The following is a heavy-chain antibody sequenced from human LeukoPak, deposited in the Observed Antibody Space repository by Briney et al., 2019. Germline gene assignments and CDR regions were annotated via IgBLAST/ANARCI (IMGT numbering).Heavy chain of an antibody. V-gene: IGHV3-74*01. CDR2: INNDGSST. Sequence: PGGSLRLSCGASGFTFSSYWMHWVRQAPGKGLVWVSRINNDGSSTSYADSVQGRFTISRDNAKNTLYLQMNSLRVEDTAVYYCAREWSGFGELPDYWGQGTLVTVSS. CDR3: AREWSGFGELPDY. J-gene: IGHJ4*02. CDR1: GFTFSSYW. D-gene: IGHD3-10*01.